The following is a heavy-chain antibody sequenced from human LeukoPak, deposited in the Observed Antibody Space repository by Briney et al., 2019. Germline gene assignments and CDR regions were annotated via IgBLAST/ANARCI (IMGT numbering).Heavy chain of an antibody. CDR1: GFTVSSNY. CDR3: ARDYSSGRYPYCYYGMDV. V-gene: IGHV3-66*01. Sequence: GGSLRLSCAASGFTVSSNYMSWVRQAPGKGLEWVSVIYSGGSTYYADSVKGRFTISRDNSKNTLYLQMNSLRAEDTAVYYCARDYSSGRYPYCYYGMDVWGQGTTVTVSS. D-gene: IGHD6-19*01. CDR2: IYSGGST. J-gene: IGHJ6*02.